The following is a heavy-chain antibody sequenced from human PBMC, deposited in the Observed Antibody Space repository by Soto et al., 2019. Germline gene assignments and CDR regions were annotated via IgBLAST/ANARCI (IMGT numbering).Heavy chain of an antibody. Sequence: GVSVKVSCKASGYTFTSYGISWVRQAPGQGLEWMGWISAYNGNTNYAQKLQGRVTMTTGTSTSTAYMELRSLRSDDTAVYYCARDRRYYDSSGYYNWFDPWGQGTLVTVSS. D-gene: IGHD3-22*01. J-gene: IGHJ5*02. CDR2: ISAYNGNT. V-gene: IGHV1-18*01. CDR1: GYTFTSYG. CDR3: ARDRRYYDSSGYYNWFDP.